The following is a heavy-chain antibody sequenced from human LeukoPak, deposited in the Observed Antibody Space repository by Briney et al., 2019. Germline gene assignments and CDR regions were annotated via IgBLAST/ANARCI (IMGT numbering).Heavy chain of an antibody. D-gene: IGHD3-16*01. CDR2: INPNSGGT. Sequence: ASVKVSCKASGYTFTGYYMHWVRQAPGQGLEWMGWINPNSGGTNYAQRFQGRVTLTRDTSISTAYMELSSLRSDDTAVYYCARALMGGAFDIWGQGTMVTVSS. V-gene: IGHV1-2*02. CDR1: GYTFTGYY. CDR3: ARALMGGAFDI. J-gene: IGHJ3*02.